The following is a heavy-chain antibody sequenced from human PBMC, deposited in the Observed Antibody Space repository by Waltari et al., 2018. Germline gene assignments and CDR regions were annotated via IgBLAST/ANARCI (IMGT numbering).Heavy chain of an antibody. D-gene: IGHD1-26*01. CDR1: GGSIRSSSYY. J-gene: IGHJ3*02. CDR2: IYYSGST. V-gene: IGHV4-39*07. Sequence: QLQLQESGPGLVKPSETLSRPCTVSGGSIRSSSYYWGWIRQPPGKGLECIVSIYYSGSTYYNPSLKSRVTISVDTSKNQFSLKLSSVTAADTAVYYCASSQYSGSPLDAFDIWCQGTMVTVSS. CDR3: ASSQYSGSPLDAFDI.